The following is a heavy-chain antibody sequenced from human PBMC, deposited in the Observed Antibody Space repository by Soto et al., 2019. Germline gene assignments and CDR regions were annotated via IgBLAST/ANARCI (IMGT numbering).Heavy chain of an antibody. V-gene: IGHV3-30*14. CDR2: ISDDRNTK. CDR1: GFTFSDYS. CDR3: ARDMVRGYFDL. J-gene: IGHJ2*01. D-gene: IGHD2-8*01. Sequence: QVQLVESGGGVVQPGRSLRLSCAASGFTFSDYSMHWVRQAPGKGLEWVAVISDDRNTKYYADSVKGRFTISRDNSKNTLYLQMNSLRAEDTAVYYCARDMVRGYFDLWGRGTLVTVSS.